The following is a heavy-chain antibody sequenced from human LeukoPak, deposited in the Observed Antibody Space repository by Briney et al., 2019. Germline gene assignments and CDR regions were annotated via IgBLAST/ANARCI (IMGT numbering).Heavy chain of an antibody. D-gene: IGHD2-15*01. CDR2: IYYSGST. J-gene: IGHJ6*03. CDR3: ARDRAVAATSGRYYYYYYMDV. Sequence: SETLSLTCTVSGGSIGSYYWSWIRQPPGKGLEWIGYIYYSGSTNYNPSLKSRVTISVDTSKNQFSLKLSSVTAADTAVYYCARDRAVAATSGRYYYYYYMDVWGKGTTVTVSS. V-gene: IGHV4-59*01. CDR1: GGSIGSYY.